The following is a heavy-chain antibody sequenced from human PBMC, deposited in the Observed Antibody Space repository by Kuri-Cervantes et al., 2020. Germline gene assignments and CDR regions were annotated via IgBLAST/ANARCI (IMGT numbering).Heavy chain of an antibody. CDR2: INPSGGST. CDR1: GYTFTSYY. J-gene: IGHJ4*02. D-gene: IGHD4-17*01. CDR3: ARTISLKTTVTTVIGSFDY. V-gene: IGHV1-46*01. Sequence: ASVKVSCKASGYTFTSYYMHWVRQAPGQGLEWMGIINPSGGSTSYAQKFQGRVTMTRDTSTSTAYMELSSLRSEDTAVYYCARTISLKTTVTTVIGSFDYWGQGTLVTVSS.